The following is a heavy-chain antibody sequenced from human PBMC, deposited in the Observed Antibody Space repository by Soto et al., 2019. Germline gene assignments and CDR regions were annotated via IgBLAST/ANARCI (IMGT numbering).Heavy chain of an antibody. D-gene: IGHD3-9*01. CDR3: ARGVGGILTGYYNAYYYYGMDV. J-gene: IGHJ6*02. Sequence: PVGSLRLSCAASGFTFSSYAMHWVRQAPGKGLEWVAVISYDGSNKYYADSVKGRFTISRDNSKNTLYLQMNSLRAEDRAVYYCARGVGGILTGYYNAYYYYGMDVWGQGTTVTVSS. CDR1: GFTFSSYA. CDR2: ISYDGSNK. V-gene: IGHV3-30-3*01.